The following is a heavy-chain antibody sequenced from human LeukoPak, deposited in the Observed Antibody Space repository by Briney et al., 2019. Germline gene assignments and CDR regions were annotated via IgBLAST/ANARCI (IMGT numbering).Heavy chain of an antibody. V-gene: IGHV3-74*01. J-gene: IGHJ4*02. CDR3: ARGRPGNYFDY. CDR2: ISSDGSST. Sequence: GGSLRLSCAASGFTFSSNWMYWVRQAPGKGLVWVSYISSDGSSTNYADSVKGRFTISRDNAKNTLYVQMNSLRADDTAVYYCARGRPGNYFDYWGQGTLVTVSS. CDR1: GFTFSSNW. D-gene: IGHD1-26*01.